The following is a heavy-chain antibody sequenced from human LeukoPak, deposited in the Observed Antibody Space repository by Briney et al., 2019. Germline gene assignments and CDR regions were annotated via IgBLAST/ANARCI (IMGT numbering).Heavy chain of an antibody. CDR3: ARTTEGGYTYDYFYYYYMDV. J-gene: IGHJ6*03. V-gene: IGHV4-59*01. CDR2: IFYSGRT. CDR1: GGSISSYY. Sequence: PSETLSLTCTVSGGSISSYYWNWIRQPPGKGLEWIGYIFYSGRTNYNPSLKSRVTISVDTSKNQFSLKLSSVTAADTAVYYCARTTEGGYTYDYFYYYYMDVWGKGTTVTISS. D-gene: IGHD5-18*01.